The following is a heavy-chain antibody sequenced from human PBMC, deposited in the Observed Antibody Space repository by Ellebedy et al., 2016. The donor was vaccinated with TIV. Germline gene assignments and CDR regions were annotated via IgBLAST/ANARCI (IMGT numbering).Heavy chain of an antibody. CDR2: LHPSGTP. V-gene: IGHV4-4*07. CDR1: GVSFTSHF. D-gene: IGHD3-22*01. CDR3: ARHGPQWFDAFDL. J-gene: IGHJ3*01. Sequence: PGGSLRLSCAVSGVSFTSHFWTWIRQPAGGGLEWIGRLHPSGTPNYNPSLKSRVILSRATSKDQFSLTLSSVTAADPAVYYCARHGPQWFDAFDLWGQGTLVTVSS.